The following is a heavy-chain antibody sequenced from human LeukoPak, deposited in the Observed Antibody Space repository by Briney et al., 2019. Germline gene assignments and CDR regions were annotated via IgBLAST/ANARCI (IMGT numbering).Heavy chain of an antibody. J-gene: IGHJ4*02. CDR1: GFTFDDYA. D-gene: IGHD2-2*01. Sequence: GRSLRLSCAASGFTFDDYAMQWVRQAPGKGLEWVSGLSWNSGSIGYADSVKGRFTISRDNAKDSLYLQMNSLRAEDTALYYCAKGAYCSSTSCYFDYWGQGTLVTVSS. CDR2: LSWNSGSI. V-gene: IGHV3-9*01. CDR3: AKGAYCSSTSCYFDY.